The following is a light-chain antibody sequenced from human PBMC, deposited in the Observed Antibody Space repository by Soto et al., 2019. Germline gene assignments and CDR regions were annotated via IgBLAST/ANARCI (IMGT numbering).Light chain of an antibody. CDR1: QSVSSSY. Sequence: EIVLTQSPGTLSLSPGERATLSCRASQSVSSSYLAWYQQKPGQAPSLLIYDASSRATGIPDRFSGSGSGTDFTLTISRLATEDVEVYFCQQYGSSPYTFGQGTQLEIK. CDR2: DAS. J-gene: IGKJ2*01. CDR3: QQYGSSPYT. V-gene: IGKV3-20*01.